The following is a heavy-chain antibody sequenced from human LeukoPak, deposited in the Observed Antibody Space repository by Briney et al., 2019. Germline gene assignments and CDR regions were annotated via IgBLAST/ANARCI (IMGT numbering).Heavy chain of an antibody. J-gene: IGHJ4*02. CDR1: GFTFSSYA. CDR3: ARHREPYSSSWYDFDY. Sequence: GRSLRLSCAASGFTFSSYAMHWVRQAPGKGLEWVAVIPYDGSNKYYADSVKGRFTISRDNSKNTLYLQMNSLRAEDTAVYYCARHREPYSSSWYDFDYWGQGTLVTVSS. D-gene: IGHD6-13*01. V-gene: IGHV3-30-3*01. CDR2: IPYDGSNK.